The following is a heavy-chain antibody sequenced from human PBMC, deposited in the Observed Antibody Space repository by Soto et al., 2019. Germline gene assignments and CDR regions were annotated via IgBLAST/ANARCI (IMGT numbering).Heavy chain of an antibody. Sequence: GGSLRLSCAASGFTFRSYGMHWVRQAPGKGLEWVAVIWYDGSNKYYADSVKGRFTISRDNSKNTLYLQMNSLRAEDTAVYYCARDQYYDILTGYPFDYWGQGT. J-gene: IGHJ4*02. CDR2: IWYDGSNK. CDR3: ARDQYYDILTGYPFDY. D-gene: IGHD3-9*01. CDR1: GFTFRSYG. V-gene: IGHV3-33*01.